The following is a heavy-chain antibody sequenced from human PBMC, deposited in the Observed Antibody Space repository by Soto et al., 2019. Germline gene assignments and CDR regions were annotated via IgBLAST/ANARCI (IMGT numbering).Heavy chain of an antibody. J-gene: IGHJ5*02. Sequence: QVQLVQSGAEVKKPGASVKVSCKASGYTFTSYNIHWVRQAPGQGLEWVGMINPRGFFTTYAQKFRGRDTMTGDTSTSVVYMELTNLRSEDTAVYYCARAAGRFGELCWFDPWGQGTLVSVSS. CDR2: INPRGFFT. CDR1: GYTFTSYN. CDR3: ARAAGRFGELCWFDP. D-gene: IGHD3-10*01. V-gene: IGHV1-46*01.